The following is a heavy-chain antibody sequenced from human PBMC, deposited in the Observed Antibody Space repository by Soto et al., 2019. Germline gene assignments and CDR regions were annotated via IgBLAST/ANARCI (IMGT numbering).Heavy chain of an antibody. V-gene: IGHV3-7*01. Sequence: EVHLVESGGGLVQPGGPLRLSCAASGSTFSSYWMTWLRQAPGKGLEWVANIKQDGSEKYYVDSVEGRFIISRNNAKNSLYLQMNSLRVEDTAVYFCARGTLWNGYQFFDYWGQGTLVTVSS. CDR2: IKQDGSEK. J-gene: IGHJ4*02. D-gene: IGHD3-3*01. CDR3: ARGTLWNGYQFFDY. CDR1: GSTFSSYW.